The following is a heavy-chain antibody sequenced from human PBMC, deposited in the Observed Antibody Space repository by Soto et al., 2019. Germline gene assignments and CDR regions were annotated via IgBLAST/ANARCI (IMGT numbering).Heavy chain of an antibody. V-gene: IGHV3-23*01. CDR1: GFTFSSYA. J-gene: IGHJ4*02. D-gene: IGHD6-6*01. CDR2: ISGSDDST. CDR3: ATRSSSSTFDY. Sequence: EVQLLESGGGLVQPGESLRLSCAASGFTFSSYAMSWVRQAPGKGLEWVSVISGSDDSTYYADSVKGRFTISRDNSKNTLYLQMHSLRAEDTAVYYCATRSSSSTFDYWGQGTLVTVSS.